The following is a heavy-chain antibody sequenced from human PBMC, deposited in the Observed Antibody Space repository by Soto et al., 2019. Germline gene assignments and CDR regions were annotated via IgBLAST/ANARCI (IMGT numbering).Heavy chain of an antibody. J-gene: IGHJ5*02. CDR3: ARLPWADYGGIFDP. V-gene: IGHV4-30-2*01. D-gene: IGHD4-17*01. CDR2: MYHSGST. CDR1: GGSISSGGYS. Sequence: SETLSLTCAVSGGSISSGGYSWSWIRQPPGKGLEWIGYMYHSGSTNYNPSLKSRVTISIDTSKNQFSLKLYSVTTADTAMYYCARLPWADYGGIFDPRGQGTLVTVSS.